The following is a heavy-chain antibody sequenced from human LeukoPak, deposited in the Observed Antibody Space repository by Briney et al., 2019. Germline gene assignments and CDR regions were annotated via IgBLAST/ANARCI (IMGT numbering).Heavy chain of an antibody. J-gene: IGHJ5*02. CDR1: GGSISSGGYY. CDR2: IYYSGST. CDR3: ARGGPRYCSGGSRFGWFDP. D-gene: IGHD2-15*01. Sequence: SQTLSLTCTVSGGSISSGGYYWSWIRQHPGKGLEWIGYIYYSGSTYYNPSLKSRVTISVDTSKNQFSLKLSSVTAADTAVYYCARGGPRYCSGGSRFGWFDPWGQGTLVTVSS. V-gene: IGHV4-31*03.